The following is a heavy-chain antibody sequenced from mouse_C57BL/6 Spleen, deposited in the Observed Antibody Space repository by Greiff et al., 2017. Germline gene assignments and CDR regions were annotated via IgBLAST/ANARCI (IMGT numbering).Heavy chain of an antibody. Sequence: DVHLVESGGGLVKPGGSLKLSCAASGFTFSDYGMHWVRQAPEKGLEWVAYISSGSSTIYYADTVKGRFTISRDNAKNTLFLQMTSLRSEDTAMYYCATLYYGSSPYYFDYWGQGTTLTVSS. CDR3: ATLYYGSSPYYFDY. D-gene: IGHD1-1*01. CDR2: ISSGSSTI. J-gene: IGHJ2*01. CDR1: GFTFSDYG. V-gene: IGHV5-17*01.